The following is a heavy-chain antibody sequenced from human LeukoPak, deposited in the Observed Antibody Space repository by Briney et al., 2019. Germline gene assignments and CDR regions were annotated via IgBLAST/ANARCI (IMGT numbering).Heavy chain of an antibody. CDR1: GFTFTSSA. J-gene: IGHJ3*02. CDR2: IVVGSGNT. Sequence: TSVKVSCKASGFTFTSSAMQWVRQARGQRLEWIGWIVVGSGNTNYAQKFQERVTITRDMSTSTAYMELSSLRSEDTAVYYCAASTYYYDSSGPDAFDIWGQGTMVTVSS. V-gene: IGHV1-58*02. D-gene: IGHD3-22*01. CDR3: AASTYYYDSSGPDAFDI.